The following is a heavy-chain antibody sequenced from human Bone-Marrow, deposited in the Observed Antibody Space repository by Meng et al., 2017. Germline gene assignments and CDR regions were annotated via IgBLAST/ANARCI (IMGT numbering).Heavy chain of an antibody. CDR3: AQDVATGRYSQGCDY. CDR1: GFTFDDYA. J-gene: IGHJ4*02. CDR2: ISWDSNTI. D-gene: IGHD2-15*01. V-gene: IGHV3-9*01. Sequence: SLKISCAASGFTFDDYAMLLGRQAPGKGLEWVSGISWDSNTIDYEDSVKDRITISRDNAKNSLYLQMNSAGAEDTALYYCAQDVATGRYSQGCDYWGQGALVTVSS.